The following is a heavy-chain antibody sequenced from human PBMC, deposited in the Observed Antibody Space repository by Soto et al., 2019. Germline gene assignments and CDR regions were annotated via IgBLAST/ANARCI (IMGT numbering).Heavy chain of an antibody. CDR1: GFTFSSYA. V-gene: IGHV3-23*01. D-gene: IGHD6-19*01. CDR3: AKKSKQWLVPPLYSDY. J-gene: IGHJ4*02. Sequence: EVQLLESGGGLVQPGGSLRLSCAASGFTFSSYAMSWVRQAPGKGLEWVSAISGSGGSTYYADSVKGRFTISRDNSKNTLYLQMNSLRAEDTAVYYCAKKSKQWLVPPLYSDYWGQGTLVTVSS. CDR2: ISGSGGST.